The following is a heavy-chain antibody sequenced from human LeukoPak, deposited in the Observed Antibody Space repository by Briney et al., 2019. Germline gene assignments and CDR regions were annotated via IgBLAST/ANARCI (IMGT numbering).Heavy chain of an antibody. Sequence: SETLSLTCTVSGGSISSYYWSWIRQPAGKGLEWIGRIYTSGSTNYNPSLKSRVTMSVDTSKNQFSLKLSSVTAADTAVYYCAREEWIGIYYYYGMDVWGQGTTVTVSS. CDR3: AREEWIGIYYYYGMDV. V-gene: IGHV4-4*07. CDR1: GGSISSYY. J-gene: IGHJ6*02. D-gene: IGHD3-3*01. CDR2: IYTSGST.